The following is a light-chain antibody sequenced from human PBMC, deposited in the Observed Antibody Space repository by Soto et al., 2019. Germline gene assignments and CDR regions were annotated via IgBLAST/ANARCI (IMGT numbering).Light chain of an antibody. CDR3: SSYAGNSIWV. Sequence: QSALTQPPSASGSPGQSVTISCTGTSSDVGGYNYVSWYQQHPGKAPKLMIYEVSKRPSGVPDRFSASKSGNTASLTVSGLQAEDEADYYCSSYAGNSIWVFGGGTQLTVL. V-gene: IGLV2-8*01. CDR1: SSDVGGYNY. CDR2: EVS. J-gene: IGLJ7*01.